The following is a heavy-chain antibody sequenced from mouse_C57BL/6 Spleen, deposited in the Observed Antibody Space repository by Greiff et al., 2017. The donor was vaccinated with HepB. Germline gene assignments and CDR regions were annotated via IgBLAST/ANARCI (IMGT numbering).Heavy chain of an antibody. Sequence: QVQLQQPGAELVRPGTSVKVSCKASGYAFTNYLIEWVKQRPGQGLEWIGVINPGSGGTNYNEKFKGKATLTADKSSSTAYMQLSSLTSEDSAVYFCARSGTSDYWGQGTTLTVSS. CDR3: ARSGTSDY. CDR2: INPGSGGT. J-gene: IGHJ2*01. D-gene: IGHD3-3*01. V-gene: IGHV1-54*01. CDR1: GYAFTNYL.